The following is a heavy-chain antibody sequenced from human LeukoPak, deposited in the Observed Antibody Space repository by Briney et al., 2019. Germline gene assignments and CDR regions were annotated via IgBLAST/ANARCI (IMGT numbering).Heavy chain of an antibody. Sequence: PGGSLRLSCTASGFTFSNYWMSWVRQAPGKGLEWVANIKEDGSEKYYVDSVKGRFTMSRDNAKNSLYLQMHSLRADDTAVYYCARDGSGYDDAFDIWGQGTMVTVSS. CDR2: IKEDGSEK. CDR1: GFTFSNYW. D-gene: IGHD3-10*01. CDR3: ARDGSGYDDAFDI. J-gene: IGHJ3*02. V-gene: IGHV3-7*01.